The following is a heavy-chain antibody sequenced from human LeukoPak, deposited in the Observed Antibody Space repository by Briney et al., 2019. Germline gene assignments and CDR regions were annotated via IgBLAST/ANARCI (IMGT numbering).Heavy chain of an antibody. Sequence: GGSLRLSCEASGFTFSSYSMNWVRQAPGKGLEWVSSISSSSSYIYYADSVKGRFTISRDNAKNSLCLQMNSLRAEDTAVYYCARGRIYYDFDYWGQGTLVTVSS. CDR1: GFTFSSYS. CDR3: ARGRIYYDFDY. V-gene: IGHV3-21*01. J-gene: IGHJ4*02. CDR2: ISSSSSYI. D-gene: IGHD3-10*01.